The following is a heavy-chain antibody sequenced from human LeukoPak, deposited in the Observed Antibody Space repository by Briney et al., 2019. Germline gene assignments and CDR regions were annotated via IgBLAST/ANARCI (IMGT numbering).Heavy chain of an antibody. Sequence: GGSLRLSCAVSGFTFDDYGMSWVRQAPGKGLEWVSGIDWTGGSTSYADSVRGRFTISRDNAKNSLYLQMNSLRAEDTAVYYCARAWRELLEQLAGDYWGQGTLVTVSS. V-gene: IGHV3-20*04. CDR2: IDWTGGST. CDR1: GFTFDDYG. D-gene: IGHD6-13*01. CDR3: ARAWRELLEQLAGDY. J-gene: IGHJ4*02.